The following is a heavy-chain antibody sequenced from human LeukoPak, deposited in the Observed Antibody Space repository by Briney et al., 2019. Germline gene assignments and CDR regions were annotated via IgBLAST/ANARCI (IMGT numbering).Heavy chain of an antibody. D-gene: IGHD1-26*01. J-gene: IGHJ4*02. Sequence: ASVKVSRKASGYTFTGYYMHWVRQAPGQGLEWMGRINPNSGGTNYAQKFQGRVTMTRDTSISTAYMELSRLRSDDTAVYYCARAKIVGATDLDYWGQGTLVTVSS. CDR2: INPNSGGT. V-gene: IGHV1-2*06. CDR1: GYTFTGYY. CDR3: ARAKIVGATDLDY.